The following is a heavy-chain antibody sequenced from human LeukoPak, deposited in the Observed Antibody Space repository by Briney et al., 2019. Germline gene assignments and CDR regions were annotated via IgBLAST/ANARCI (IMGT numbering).Heavy chain of an antibody. J-gene: IGHJ4*02. CDR2: IYYSGST. CDR3: ARAYDFWSGYPYYFDY. D-gene: IGHD3-3*01. Sequence: SETLSLTCTVSGGSVSSGSYYWSWIRQPPGKGLEWIGYIYYSGSTNYNPSLKSRVTISVDTSKNQFSLKLSSVTAADTAVYYCARAYDFWSGYPYYFDYWGQGTLVTVSS. V-gene: IGHV4-61*01. CDR1: GGSVSSGSYY.